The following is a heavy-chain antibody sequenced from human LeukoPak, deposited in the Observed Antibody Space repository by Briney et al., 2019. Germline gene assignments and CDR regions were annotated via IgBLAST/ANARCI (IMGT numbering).Heavy chain of an antibody. CDR3: AAFSKGF. CDR2: IKSKADGGTT. CDR1: GIAFSDVW. V-gene: IGHV3-15*01. Sequence: GGSLRLSCAASGIAFSDVWMTWVRQAPGKGLEWVGRIKSKADGGTTDYAAPVRGRFSISGDDSKNTVYLQMDSLEAEDTAVYYCAAFSKGFWGQGTLVTVSS. J-gene: IGHJ4*02.